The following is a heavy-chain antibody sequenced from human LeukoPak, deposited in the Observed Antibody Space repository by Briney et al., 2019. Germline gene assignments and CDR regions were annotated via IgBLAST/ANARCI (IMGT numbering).Heavy chain of an antibody. CDR2: IKPDGTTK. CDR1: GFTFSDYY. D-gene: IGHD6-13*01. J-gene: IGHJ4*02. Sequence: QPGGSLRLSCAASGFTFSDYYMSWIRQAPGKGLEWVANIKPDGTTKFYVDSVKGRFTISRGNALNSLYLQMNSLRAEDTAIYYCARSIPYGTTWYGRSDYWGQGTLVTVSS. CDR3: ARSIPYGTTWYGRSDY. V-gene: IGHV3-7*03.